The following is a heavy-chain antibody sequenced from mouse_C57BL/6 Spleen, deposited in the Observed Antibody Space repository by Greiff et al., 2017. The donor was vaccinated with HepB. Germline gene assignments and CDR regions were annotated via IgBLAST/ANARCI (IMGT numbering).Heavy chain of an antibody. Sequence: EVKLVESGGGLVKPGGSLKLSCAASGFTFSDYGMHWVRQAPEKGLEWVAYISSGSSTIYYADTVKGRFTISRDNAKNTLFLQMTSLRSEDTAMYYCARGDYYGSSYMDYWGQGTSVTVSS. CDR1: GFTFSDYG. CDR2: ISSGSSTI. CDR3: ARGDYYGSSYMDY. J-gene: IGHJ4*01. D-gene: IGHD1-1*01. V-gene: IGHV5-17*01.